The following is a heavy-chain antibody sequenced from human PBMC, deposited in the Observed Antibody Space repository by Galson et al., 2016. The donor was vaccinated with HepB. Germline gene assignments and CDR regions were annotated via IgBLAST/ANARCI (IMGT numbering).Heavy chain of an antibody. CDR2: IRSKAYSYAT. CDR1: GCTFSGSS. CDR3: TRGYCRGGSCAMQDF. V-gene: IGHV3-73*01. Sequence: SLRLSCAASGCTFSGSSMHWVRQDSRTRREWVGRIRSKAYSYATAYAASVKGWFTISRDDSKNTAYLQMNSLNTEDTAVYYWTRGYCRGGSCAMQDFWGQGTLVTVSS. J-gene: IGHJ4*02. D-gene: IGHD2-15*01.